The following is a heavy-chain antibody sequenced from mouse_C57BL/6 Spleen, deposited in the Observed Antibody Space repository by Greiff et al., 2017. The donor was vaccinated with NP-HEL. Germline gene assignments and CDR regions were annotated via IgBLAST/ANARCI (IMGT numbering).Heavy chain of an antibody. V-gene: IGHV1-4*01. CDR2: INPSSGYT. CDR3: ARGETAQATSYFDY. Sequence: VQLQQSGAELARPGASVKMSCKASGYTFTSYTLHWVKQRPGQGLEWIGYINPSSGYTKYNQKFKDKATLTADKSSSTAYMQLSSLTSEDSAVYYCARGETAQATSYFDYWGQGTTLTVSS. CDR1: GYTFTSYT. D-gene: IGHD3-2*02. J-gene: IGHJ2*01.